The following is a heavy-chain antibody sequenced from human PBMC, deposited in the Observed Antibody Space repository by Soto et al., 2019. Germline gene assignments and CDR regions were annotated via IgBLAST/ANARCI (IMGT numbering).Heavy chain of an antibody. CDR3: ARGQDIVVVVAATGAFDI. V-gene: IGHV4-34*01. D-gene: IGHD2-15*01. Sequence: QVQLQQWGAGLLKPSETLSLTCAVYGGSYSGYYWSWIRQPPGKGLEWIGEINHSGSTNYNPSLKSRVTISVDTSKNQFSLKLSSVTAADTAVYYCARGQDIVVVVAATGAFDIWGQGTMVTVSS. CDR2: INHSGST. J-gene: IGHJ3*02. CDR1: GGSYSGYY.